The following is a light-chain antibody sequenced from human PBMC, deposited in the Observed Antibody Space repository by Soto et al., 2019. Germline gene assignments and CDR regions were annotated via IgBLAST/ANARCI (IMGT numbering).Light chain of an antibody. CDR1: SSDVGGYNY. CDR2: VVS. CDR3: GSCTGSVNPYV. V-gene: IGLV2-14*01. Sequence: QSVLTQPASVSGSPGQSITISCTGTSSDVGGYNYVSWYQQPPDKAPKLMIYVVSNRPSGVSNRFSGSKSGTSASLTISGLQAEDEADYYCGSCTGSVNPYVFGTGTKVTVL. J-gene: IGLJ1*01.